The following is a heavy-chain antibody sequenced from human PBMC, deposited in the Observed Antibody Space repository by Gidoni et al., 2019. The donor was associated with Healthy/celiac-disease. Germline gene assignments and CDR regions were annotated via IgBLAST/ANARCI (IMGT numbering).Heavy chain of an antibody. V-gene: IGHV4-59*01. CDR2: IYYSGST. D-gene: IGHD3-22*01. Sequence: QVQLQESGPGLVKPSETLSLTCTVSGGSISSYYWSWIRQPPGKGLEWIGYIYYSGSTNYNPSLKSRVTISVDTSKNQFSLKLSSVTAADTAVYYCARDPYDSSGYDPWGQGTLVTVSS. J-gene: IGHJ5*02. CDR3: ARDPYDSSGYDP. CDR1: GGSISSYY.